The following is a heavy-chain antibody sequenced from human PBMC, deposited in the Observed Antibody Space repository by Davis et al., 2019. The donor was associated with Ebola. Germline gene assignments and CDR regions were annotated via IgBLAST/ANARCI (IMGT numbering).Heavy chain of an antibody. V-gene: IGHV3-73*01. CDR2: IRSKANSYAT. J-gene: IGHJ4*02. D-gene: IGHD5-18*01. CDR3: TGAPRGYSYGYGGDY. CDR1: GFTFSGSA. Sequence: GSSLKISCAASGFTFSGSAMHWVRQASGKGLEWVGRIRSKANSYATAYAASVKGRFTISRDDSKNTAYLQMNSLKTEDTAVYYCTGAPRGYSYGYGGDYWGQGTLVTVSS.